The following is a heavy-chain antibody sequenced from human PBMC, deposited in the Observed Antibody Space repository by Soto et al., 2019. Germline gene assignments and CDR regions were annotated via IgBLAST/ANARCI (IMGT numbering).Heavy chain of an antibody. CDR3: ARGDDYYDSSGYYSELDY. V-gene: IGHV3-33*01. CDR1: GFTFSSYG. J-gene: IGHJ4*02. D-gene: IGHD3-22*01. Sequence: GGSLRLSCAASGFTFSSYGMHWVRQAPGKGLEWVAVIWYDGSNKYYADSVKGRFTISRDNSKNTLYLQMNSLRAEDTAVYYCARGDDYYDSSGYYSELDYWGQGTLVTVSS. CDR2: IWYDGSNK.